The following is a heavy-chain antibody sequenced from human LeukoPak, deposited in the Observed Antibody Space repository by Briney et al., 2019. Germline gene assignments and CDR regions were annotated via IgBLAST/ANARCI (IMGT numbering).Heavy chain of an antibody. D-gene: IGHD2-2*01. J-gene: IGHJ6*03. CDR1: GGSISSGSYY. CDR2: IYTSGST. CDR3: ARDIVVVPAAMVTRWVYYMDV. V-gene: IGHV4-61*02. Sequence: SETLSLTCTVSGGSISSGSYYWSWIRQPAGKGLEWIGRIYTSGSTNYNPSLKSRVTMSVDTSKNQFSLKLSSVTAADTAVYYCARDIVVVPAAMVTRWVYYMDVWGKGTTVTISS.